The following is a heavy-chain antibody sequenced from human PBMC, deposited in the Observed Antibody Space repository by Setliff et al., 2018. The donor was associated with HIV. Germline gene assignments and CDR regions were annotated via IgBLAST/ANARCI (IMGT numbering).Heavy chain of an antibody. D-gene: IGHD2-2*02. V-gene: IGHV3-23*01. CDR3: AQDPRPDYTGQYFFFAY. CDR1: GFTVSRNY. Sequence: GGSLRLSCTASGFTVSRNYMSWVRQAPGKGLEWVSGICGSDGATYYADSVKGRFTISRDSSKSTLYLQMNGLRAKDTAVYYCAQDPRPDYTGQYFFFAYWGQGALVTVSS. J-gene: IGHJ4*02. CDR2: ICGSDGAT.